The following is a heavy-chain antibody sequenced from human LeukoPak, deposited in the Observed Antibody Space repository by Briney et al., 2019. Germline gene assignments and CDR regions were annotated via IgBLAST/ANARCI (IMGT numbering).Heavy chain of an antibody. CDR1: GFTFSSYW. D-gene: IGHD5-12*01. Sequence: GGSLRLSCAASGFTFSSYWMHWVRQAPGKGLEWVSGISWNSGSIGYADSVKGRFTISRDNAKNSLYLQMNSLRAEDTALYYCAKGGGYDFRNAFDIWGQGTMVTVSS. CDR3: AKGGGYDFRNAFDI. V-gene: IGHV3-9*01. J-gene: IGHJ3*02. CDR2: ISWNSGSI.